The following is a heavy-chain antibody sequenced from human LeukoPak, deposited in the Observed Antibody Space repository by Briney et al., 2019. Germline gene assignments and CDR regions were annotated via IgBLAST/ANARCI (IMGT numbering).Heavy chain of an antibody. D-gene: IGHD6-19*01. V-gene: IGHV3-74*01. J-gene: IGHJ4*02. CDR2: INSDGTYA. CDR1: GFTFRNYW. Sequence: PGGSLRLSCAASGFTFRNYWMHWVRQAPGKGLVWVSRINSDGTYANYADSVKGRFTISRDNAKNTLYLQMNSLRAEDTAVYYCAKSLEAVAAKRGWGYFDYWGQGTLVTVSS. CDR3: AKSLEAVAAKRGWGYFDY.